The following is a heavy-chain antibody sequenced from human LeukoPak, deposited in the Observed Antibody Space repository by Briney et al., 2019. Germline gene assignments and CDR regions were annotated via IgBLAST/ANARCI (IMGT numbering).Heavy chain of an antibody. D-gene: IGHD6-13*01. Sequence: GGSLRLSCAASGVTLSSYAMTWVRQAPGRGLEWVSSVDGGGGGTYYADSVKGRFTISRDNSKDTLYLQMNGLRAEDTAVYFCAKQSAGSAAWYSLHYDFWGQGTLVTVSS. J-gene: IGHJ4*02. CDR1: GVTLSSYA. V-gene: IGHV3-23*01. CDR2: VDGGGGGT. CDR3: AKQSAGSAAWYSLHYDF.